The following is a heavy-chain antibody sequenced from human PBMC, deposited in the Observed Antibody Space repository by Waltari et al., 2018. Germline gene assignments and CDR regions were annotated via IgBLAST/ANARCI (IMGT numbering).Heavy chain of an antibody. Sequence: QVQRQESGPGLVKPSESLSLTCTVSGYSVSSGYYWGLIRQPPGKGLEWIGSIYHSGSTYYNPSLKSRVTISVDTSKNQFSLKLSSVTAADTAVYYCARDHWVPWGQGTLVTVSS. D-gene: IGHD7-27*01. J-gene: IGHJ5*02. CDR2: IYHSGST. CDR3: ARDHWVP. V-gene: IGHV4-38-2*02. CDR1: GYSVSSGYY.